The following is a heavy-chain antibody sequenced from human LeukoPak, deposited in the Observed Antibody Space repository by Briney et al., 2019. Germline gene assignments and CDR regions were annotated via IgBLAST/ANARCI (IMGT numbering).Heavy chain of an antibody. CDR1: GITFNKYA. J-gene: IGHJ5*02. CDR3: ARDRSIYYDSSGYP. CDR2: ISGSGGVT. V-gene: IGHV3-23*01. D-gene: IGHD3-22*01. Sequence: GGSLRLSCAASGITFNKYAMSWVRQAPGKGLEWVSDISGSGGVTHYADSVKGRFTISRDNSKNTLYLQMNSLRAEDTALYYCARDRSIYYDSSGYPWGQGTLVTVSS.